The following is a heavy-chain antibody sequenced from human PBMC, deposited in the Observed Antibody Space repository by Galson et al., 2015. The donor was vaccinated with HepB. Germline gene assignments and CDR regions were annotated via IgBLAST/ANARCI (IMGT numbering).Heavy chain of an antibody. D-gene: IGHD3-22*01. CDR1: GFTFSSYA. CDR2: ISGSGGTT. Sequence: SLRLSCAASGFTFSSYAMSWVCQAPGKGLEWVSAISGSGGTTHYADSVKGRFTISRDNSENTLFLQMNTLRAEDTAVYYCAKDRQYYYDSSGYYGLDCWGQRTLVTVSS. J-gene: IGHJ4*02. V-gene: IGHV3-23*01. CDR3: AKDRQYYYDSSGYYGLDC.